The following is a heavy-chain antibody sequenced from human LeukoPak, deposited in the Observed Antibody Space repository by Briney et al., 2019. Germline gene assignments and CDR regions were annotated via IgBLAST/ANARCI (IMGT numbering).Heavy chain of an antibody. CDR3: ASVTVTTWAPDGHMDV. CDR2: IIPIFGKT. D-gene: IGHD4-11*01. V-gene: IGHV1-69*05. J-gene: IGHJ6*03. CDR1: GGTFRSYA. Sequence: SVKVSCKASGGTFRSYAISWVRQATGQGLEWMGRIIPIFGKTNYAQKFQGRVTITTDESTSTAYMELSSLRSEYTAVYYCASVTVTTWAPDGHMDVWGKGTTVTVSS.